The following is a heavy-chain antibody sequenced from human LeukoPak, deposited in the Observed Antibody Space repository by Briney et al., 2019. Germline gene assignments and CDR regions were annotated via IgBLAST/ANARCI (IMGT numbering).Heavy chain of an antibody. Sequence: GGSLRLSCAASGFTFDDYAMHWVRQAPGKGLEWVSGISWNSGSIGYADSVKGRFAISRDNAKNSLYLQMHSLRAEDTAVYYWARAPLSGNSYSGSYYPDYWGQGTLVTVSS. V-gene: IGHV3-9*01. D-gene: IGHD1-26*01. CDR2: ISWNSGSI. CDR1: GFTFDDYA. J-gene: IGHJ4*02. CDR3: ARAPLSGNSYSGSYYPDY.